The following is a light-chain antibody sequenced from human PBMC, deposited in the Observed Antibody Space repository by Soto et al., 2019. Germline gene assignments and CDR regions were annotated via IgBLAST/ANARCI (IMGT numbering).Light chain of an antibody. CDR3: QAFDNGLSGSL. CDR1: SSNIGAGYD. J-gene: IGLJ2*01. V-gene: IGLV1-40*01. Sequence: QSVLTQPPSVSGAPGQRVTISCTGSSSNIGAGYDVHWYQQPPGKAPKLPIFGNYNRPSGVPDRFSGSKSGTSASLAITGLQADDEADDDCQAFDNGLSGSLFGGGTKLTFL. CDR2: GNY.